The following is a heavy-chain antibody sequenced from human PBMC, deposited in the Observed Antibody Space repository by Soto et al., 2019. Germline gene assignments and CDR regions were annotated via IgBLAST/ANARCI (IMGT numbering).Heavy chain of an antibody. CDR1: GGSLRSYG. D-gene: IGHD1-26*01. V-gene: IGHV1-69*13. Sequence: SEKVYWKASGGSLRSYGMSWVGQAPGQGLEWMGVIIPIFGTANYAQKFQGRVTITADESTSTAYMELSSLRSEDTAVYYCARNSIMGAPEFDIWGQGTMVTVSS. CDR3: ARNSIMGAPEFDI. CDR2: IIPIFGTA. J-gene: IGHJ3*02.